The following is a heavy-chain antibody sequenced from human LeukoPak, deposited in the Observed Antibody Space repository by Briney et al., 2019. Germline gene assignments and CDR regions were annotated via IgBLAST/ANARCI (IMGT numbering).Heavy chain of an antibody. D-gene: IGHD5-24*01. J-gene: IGHJ4*02. V-gene: IGHV1-2*02. CDR3: ARGLKRWLQFPFDY. Sequence: ASVKVSCKASGYTFTGYYMHWVRQAPGQGLEWMGWVNPNSGGTNYAQKFQGRVTMTRDTSISTAYMELSRLRSDDTAVYYCARGLKRWLQFPFDYWGQGTLVTVSS. CDR2: VNPNSGGT. CDR1: GYTFTGYY.